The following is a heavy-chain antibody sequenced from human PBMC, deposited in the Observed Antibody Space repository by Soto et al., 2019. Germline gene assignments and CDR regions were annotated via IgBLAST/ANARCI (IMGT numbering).Heavy chain of an antibody. J-gene: IGHJ4*02. CDR2: IWYDGSKK. Sequence: QVQLVESGGGVVQAGRSLRLSCEASGFTFSSYGMHWVRQAPGKGLEWVAVIWYDGSKKHYGDSVKGRFTISRDNSKNTVYLEMNSLIAEETAVYYYSRRVKYFDHWGQGTLVTVSS. CDR3: SRRVKYFDH. CDR1: GFTFSSYG. V-gene: IGHV3-33*01.